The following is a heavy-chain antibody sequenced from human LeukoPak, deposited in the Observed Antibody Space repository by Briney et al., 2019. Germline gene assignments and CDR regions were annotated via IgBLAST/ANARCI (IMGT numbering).Heavy chain of an antibody. V-gene: IGHV1-2*04. CDR3: ARDGGYDSSGYYPDY. Sequence: ASVKVSCKASGYTFTGYYMHWVRQAPGQGLEWMGWINPNSGGTNYAQKFQGWVTMTRDTSISTAYMELSRLRSDDTAVYYCARDGGYDSSGYYPDYWGQGTLVTVSS. D-gene: IGHD3-22*01. CDR1: GYTFTGYY. J-gene: IGHJ4*02. CDR2: INPNSGGT.